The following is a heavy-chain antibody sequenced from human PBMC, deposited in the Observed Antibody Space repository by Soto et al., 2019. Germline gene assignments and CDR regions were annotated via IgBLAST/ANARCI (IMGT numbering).Heavy chain of an antibody. J-gene: IGHJ5*02. V-gene: IGHV3-33*01. CDR2: IWDDGSNE. CDR1: GFTFSNYG. D-gene: IGHD3-16*01. Sequence: PGGSLRLSCAASGFTFSNYGMHWVRQAPGKGLEWVAVIWDDGSNEYYAASVKGRFTIARYNSKNTLYLQMDSLRAEDTAVYYCARDHYADTKGSQLDPWGQGTLVTVSS. CDR3: ARDHYADTKGSQLDP.